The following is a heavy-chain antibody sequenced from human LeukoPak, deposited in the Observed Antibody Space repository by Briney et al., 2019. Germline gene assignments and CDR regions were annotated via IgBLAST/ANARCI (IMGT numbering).Heavy chain of an antibody. J-gene: IGHJ4*02. D-gene: IGHD6-13*01. CDR2: INHSGST. Sequence: SETLSLTCAVYGGSFSGYYWSWIRQPPGKGLEWIGEINHSGSTNYNPSLKSRVTISVDTSKNQFSLKLSSVTAADTAVYYCARQGQQLVRRYYFDYWGQGTLVTVSS. CDR3: ARQGQQLVRRYYFDY. V-gene: IGHV4-34*01. CDR1: GGSFSGYY.